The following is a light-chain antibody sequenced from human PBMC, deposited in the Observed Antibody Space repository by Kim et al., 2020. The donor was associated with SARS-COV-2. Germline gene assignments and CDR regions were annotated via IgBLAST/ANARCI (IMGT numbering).Light chain of an antibody. Sequence: ASVGDRVTITCLASQSISSYLNWYQQKPGKAPKLLIYTASSLQSGVPSRFSGSGSGTDFTLTISSLQPEDFATYYCQQSYRTPLTFGGGTKVDIK. J-gene: IGKJ4*01. V-gene: IGKV1-39*01. CDR1: QSISSY. CDR3: QQSYRTPLT. CDR2: TAS.